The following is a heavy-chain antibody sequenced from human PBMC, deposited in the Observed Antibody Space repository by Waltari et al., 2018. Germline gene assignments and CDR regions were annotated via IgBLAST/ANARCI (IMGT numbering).Heavy chain of an antibody. V-gene: IGHV1-46*01. CDR3: ARDGMGCSSTSCYTDV. D-gene: IGHD2-2*02. Sequence: QVQLVQSGAEVKKPGASVKVSCTASGYTFTSYYMHWVRPAPGQGLEWMGIINPSGGSTSYAQKFQGRVTMTRDTSTSTVYMELSSLRSEDTAVYYCARDGMGCSSTSCYTDVWGQGTTVTVSS. J-gene: IGHJ6*02. CDR1: GYTFTSYY. CDR2: INPSGGST.